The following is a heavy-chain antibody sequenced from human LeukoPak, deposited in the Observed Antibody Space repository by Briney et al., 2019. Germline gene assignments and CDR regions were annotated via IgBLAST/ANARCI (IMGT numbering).Heavy chain of an antibody. CDR3: ARGNSKLIYYYYYMDG. CDR2: INHSVST. V-gene: IGHV4-34*01. J-gene: IGHJ6*03. CDR1: GRSFSGYY. D-gene: IGHD4-11*01. Sequence: PSETLSLTCAVYGRSFSGYYWSWIRQPPGKGLEWIGEINHSVSTTSNPSLKSRVTISVDTSKNQFSLRLSSVSAASTAVYYCARGNSKLIYYYYYMDGWGEGTTVTVSS.